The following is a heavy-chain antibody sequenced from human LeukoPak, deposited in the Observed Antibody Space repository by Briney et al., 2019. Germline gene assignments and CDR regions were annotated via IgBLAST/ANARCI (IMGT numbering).Heavy chain of an antibody. Sequence: PGGSLRLSCAASGFNFSSYWMHWVRQAPGKGLVGVSRIKTDGSYATYAESVKGRFTVSRDNAKNTLYLQMNSLRVEDTAVYYCVRWQDIWGQGTMVTDSS. CDR2: IKTDGSYA. V-gene: IGHV3-74*01. CDR3: VRWQDI. CDR1: GFNFSSYW. J-gene: IGHJ3*02.